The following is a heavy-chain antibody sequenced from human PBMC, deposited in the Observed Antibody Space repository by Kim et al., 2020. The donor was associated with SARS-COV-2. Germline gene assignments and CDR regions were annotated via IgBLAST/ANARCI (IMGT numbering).Heavy chain of an antibody. CDR1: GFTFSSYA. CDR3: ARRYGTSNPGDYYFDY. CDR2: IGNSGKST. J-gene: IGHJ4*02. V-gene: IGHV3-23*01. D-gene: IGHD2-2*01. Sequence: GGSLRLSCAASGFTFSSYAMTWVRQAPGKGLEWVSAIGNSGKSTHYADSVKGRFTISRDNSKNTLFLQMNSLSAEDTAVYYCARRYGTSNPGDYYFDYWGQGTLVTVSS.